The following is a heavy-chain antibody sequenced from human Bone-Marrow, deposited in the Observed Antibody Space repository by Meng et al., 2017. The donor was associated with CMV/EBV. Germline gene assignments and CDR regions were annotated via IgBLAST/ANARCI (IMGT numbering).Heavy chain of an antibody. V-gene: IGHV3-23*01. CDR2: ISGSGGST. CDR1: GFTFSSYA. Sequence: GESLKISCAASGFTFSSYAMSWVRQAPGKGLEWVSAISGSGGSTYYADSVKGRFTISRDNSKNTLYLQMNSLRAEDTAVYYCAKDILSGWTTQPPFDYWGQGTRVTGSS. J-gene: IGHJ4*02. CDR3: AKDILSGWTTQPPFDY. D-gene: IGHD6-19*01.